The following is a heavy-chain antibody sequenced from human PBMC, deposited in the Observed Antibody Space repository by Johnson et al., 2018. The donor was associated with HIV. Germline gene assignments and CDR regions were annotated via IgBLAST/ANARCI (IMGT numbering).Heavy chain of an antibody. D-gene: IGHD1-26*01. CDR2: IKSKTDGGTT. CDR3: TTAIVGALINAFDI. J-gene: IGHJ3*02. Sequence: MQLVESGGGLVKSGGSLRLSCAASGFTFSNAWMSWVRQAPGKGLEWVGRIKSKTDGGTTDYVAPVKGRFTISRDDSKNTLYLQMNSLKTEDTAVYYCTTAIVGALINAFDIWGQGTMVTVSS. V-gene: IGHV3-15*01. CDR1: GFTFSNAW.